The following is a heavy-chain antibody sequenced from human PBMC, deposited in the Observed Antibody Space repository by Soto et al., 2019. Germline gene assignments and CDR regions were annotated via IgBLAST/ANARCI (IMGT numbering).Heavy chain of an antibody. J-gene: IGHJ4*02. CDR3: AKEIAVAVATPPEY. CDR2: ISGSGGET. V-gene: IGHV3-23*01. Sequence: EVQLLQSGGGLVQPGGSLRLSCTASGFIYSIYSMAWVRQAPGKGLEWVSAISGSGGETYYADSVKGRFTISRDNSKTTVYLQMTNLRAEDRAVYYCAKEIAVAVATPPEYWGQGTLVTVSS. CDR1: GFIYSIYS. D-gene: IGHD5-12*01.